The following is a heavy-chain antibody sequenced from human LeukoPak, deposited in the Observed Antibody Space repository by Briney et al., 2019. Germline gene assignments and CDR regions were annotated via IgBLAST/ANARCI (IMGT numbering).Heavy chain of an antibody. D-gene: IGHD5-12*01. Sequence: SETLSLTCAVYGGSFSGYYWSWIRQPPGKGLEWIGTIYYSGSTYYNPSLKSRVTISVDTSKNQFSLNLNSVTAADTAVYYCARLVAVATNRFDPWGQGTLVTVSS. CDR1: GGSFSGYY. CDR3: ARLVAVATNRFDP. J-gene: IGHJ5*02. V-gene: IGHV4-34*01. CDR2: IYYSGST.